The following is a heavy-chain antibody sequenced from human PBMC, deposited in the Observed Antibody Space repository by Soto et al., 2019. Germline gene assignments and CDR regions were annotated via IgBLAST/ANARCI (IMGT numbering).Heavy chain of an antibody. CDR3: ARASSGYYRSTWRPY. D-gene: IGHD3-22*01. Sequence: PGGSLRLSCAASGFTFSDYYMTWIRQAPGKGLEWVSYISSSGYNINYADSGKGRFTISRDNAKNSLYLQMNDLSAEDTAVYYCARASSGYYRSTWRPYWGQGTLVTVSS. CDR1: GFTFSDYY. CDR2: ISSSGYNI. J-gene: IGHJ4*02. V-gene: IGHV3-11*01.